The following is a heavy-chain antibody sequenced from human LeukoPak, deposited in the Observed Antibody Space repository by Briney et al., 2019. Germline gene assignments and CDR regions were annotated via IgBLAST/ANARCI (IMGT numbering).Heavy chain of an antibody. CDR3: AKGRDSSGWYPWDAFDI. J-gene: IGHJ3*02. V-gene: IGHV3-23*01. D-gene: IGHD6-19*01. CDR2: ISGSGGST. Sequence: SGGSLRLSCAASGFTFSSYAMSWVRQAPGKGREWVSAISGSGGSTYYADSVKGRFTISRDNSKNTLYLQMNSLRAEDTAVYYCAKGRDSSGWYPWDAFDIWGQGTMVTVSS. CDR1: GFTFSSYA.